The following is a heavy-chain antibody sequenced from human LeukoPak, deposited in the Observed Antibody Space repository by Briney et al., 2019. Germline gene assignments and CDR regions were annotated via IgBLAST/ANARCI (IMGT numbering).Heavy chain of an antibody. CDR3: SGHCSSTSCHGDY. CDR2: IYYSGST. V-gene: IGHV4-59*08. CDR1: SGSISSYY. D-gene: IGHD2-2*01. J-gene: IGHJ4*02. Sequence: PSETLSLTCTVSSGSISSYYWSWIRQPPGKGLEWIGYIYYSGSTNYNPSLKSRVTISVDTSKNQFSLKLSSVTAADTAVYYCSGHCSSTSCHGDYWGQGTLVTVSS.